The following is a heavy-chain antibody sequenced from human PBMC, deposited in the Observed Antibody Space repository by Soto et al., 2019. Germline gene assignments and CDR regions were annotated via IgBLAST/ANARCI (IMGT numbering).Heavy chain of an antibody. CDR1: GFTFSSYG. J-gene: IGHJ6*02. CDR2: IWYDGTNK. Sequence: QVQLVESGGGVVQPGRSLRLSCAASGFTFSSYGMHWVRQAPGKGLEWVAVIWYDGTNKYYADSVKGRFTIPRDNSKNTLYLQMNSLRAEDTAVYYCARRAGVKWELDYYYGMDVWGQGTTVTVSS. D-gene: IGHD1-26*01. V-gene: IGHV3-33*01. CDR3: ARRAGVKWELDYYYGMDV.